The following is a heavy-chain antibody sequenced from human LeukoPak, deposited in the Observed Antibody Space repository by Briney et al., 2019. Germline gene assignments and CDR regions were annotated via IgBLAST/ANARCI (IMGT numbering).Heavy chain of an antibody. J-gene: IGHJ5*02. Sequence: SETLSLTCAVYGGSFSGYYWSWIREPPGKGLEGIGEINHSGSTNYNPSLKSRVTISVDTSKNQFSLKLSSVTAADTAVYYCARALQNSYGSGRNPSVGNWFDPWGQGTLVTVSS. CDR2: INHSGST. CDR1: GGSFSGYY. D-gene: IGHD3-10*01. CDR3: ARALQNSYGSGRNPSVGNWFDP. V-gene: IGHV4-34*01.